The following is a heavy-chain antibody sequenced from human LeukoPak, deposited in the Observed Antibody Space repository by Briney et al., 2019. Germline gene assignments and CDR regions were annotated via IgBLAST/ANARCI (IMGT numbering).Heavy chain of an antibody. CDR1: GFTSSDYY. D-gene: IGHD5-18*01. CDR2: SRNKVNSYTT. J-gene: IGHJ4*02. Sequence: GGSLRLSCAVSGFTSSDYYMDWVRQPPGKGLEWVGRSRNKVNSYTTEYAASVKGRFTISRDDSKNSLYLQMNSLKTEDTAVYYCARIPGDSYGGYFDYWGQGTLVTVSS. V-gene: IGHV3-72*01. CDR3: ARIPGDSYGGYFDY.